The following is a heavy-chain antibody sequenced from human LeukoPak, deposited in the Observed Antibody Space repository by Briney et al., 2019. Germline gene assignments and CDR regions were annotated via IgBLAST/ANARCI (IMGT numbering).Heavy chain of an antibody. CDR3: ARVLVDYGQRDY. V-gene: IGHV3-7*01. CDR2: INQDGSEK. Sequence: PGGSLRLSCSASGFTFSSYWMTWVRQAPGKGLEWVANINQDGSEKYYVDSVKGRFTFSRDNAKNSLYLQINSLRAEDTAVYYCARVLVDYGQRDYWGQGTLVIVSS. D-gene: IGHD4-17*01. J-gene: IGHJ4*02. CDR1: GFTFSSYW.